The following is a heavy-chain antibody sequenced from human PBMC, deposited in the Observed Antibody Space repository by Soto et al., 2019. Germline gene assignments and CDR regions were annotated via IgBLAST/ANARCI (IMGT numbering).Heavy chain of an antibody. D-gene: IGHD1-26*01. CDR2: IYYSGST. Sequence: SETLSLTCSVSGGSISSYYWSWIRQPPGKGLEWIGYIYYSGSTNYNPSLKSRVTISVDTSKNQFSLKLSSVTAADTAVYYCASSDSGSPSLGYWGQGTLVTVSS. V-gene: IGHV4-59*01. CDR3: ASSDSGSPSLGY. CDR1: GGSISSYY. J-gene: IGHJ4*02.